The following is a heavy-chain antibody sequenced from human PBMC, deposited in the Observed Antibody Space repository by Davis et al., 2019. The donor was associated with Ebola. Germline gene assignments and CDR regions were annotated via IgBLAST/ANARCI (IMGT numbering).Heavy chain of an antibody. CDR1: GGSISSYY. CDR2: IYYSGNT. V-gene: IGHV4-59*08. Sequence: PGGSLRLSCTVSGGSISSYYWRWIRQPPGKGLEWIGYIYYSGNTKYNPSLKSRVTILKDTPKNQFSLKLTSVTAADTAVYYCASHGGYNYGLDAFDIWGQGTMVTVSS. J-gene: IGHJ3*02. D-gene: IGHD5-18*01. CDR3: ASHGGYNYGLDAFDI.